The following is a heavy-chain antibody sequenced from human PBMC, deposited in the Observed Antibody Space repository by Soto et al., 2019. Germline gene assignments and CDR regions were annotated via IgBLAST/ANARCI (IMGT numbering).Heavy chain of an antibody. J-gene: IGHJ4*02. CDR3: ARRSGGSSGPFDY. D-gene: IGHD3-3*01. CDR2: IYYSGST. V-gene: IGHV4-59*12. CDR1: GGSISSYY. Sequence: SETLSLTCTVSGGSISSYYWSWIRQPPGKGLEWIGYIYYSGSTNYNPSLKSRVTISVDTSKNQFSLKLSSVTAEDTAVYYCARRSGGSSGPFDYWGQGTLVTVSS.